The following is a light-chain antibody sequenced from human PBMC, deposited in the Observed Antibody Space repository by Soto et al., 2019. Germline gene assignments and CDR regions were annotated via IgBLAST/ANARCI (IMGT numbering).Light chain of an antibody. Sequence: QSVLTQSPSASGTPGQRVTISCSGSNSNIGSNPVNWYQQLPGMAPKLLIPANNQRPSGVPDRFSGSKSGTSASLAISGLQSEDEADYYCATWDGSLNAVVFGGGTKLTVL. CDR1: NSNIGSNP. CDR3: ATWDGSLNAVV. J-gene: IGLJ2*01. V-gene: IGLV1-44*01. CDR2: ANN.